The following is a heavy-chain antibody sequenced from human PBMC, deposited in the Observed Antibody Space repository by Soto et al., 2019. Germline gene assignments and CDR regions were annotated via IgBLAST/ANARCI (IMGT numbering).Heavy chain of an antibody. D-gene: IGHD3-16*01. J-gene: IGHJ4*02. V-gene: IGHV4-59*12. CDR3: ARGGTPIDY. CDR1: GGSISNYY. CDR2: IYFSGST. Sequence: SETLSLTCTVSGGSISNYYWSWIRQPPGKGPEWIGYIYFSGSTNYNPSLKSRVIISVDRSKDQFSLNLSSVTAADTAVYYCARGGTPIDYWGQGTLVTVSS.